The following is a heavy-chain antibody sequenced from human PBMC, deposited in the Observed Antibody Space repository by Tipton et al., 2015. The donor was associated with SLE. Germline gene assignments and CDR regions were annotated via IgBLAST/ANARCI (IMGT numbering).Heavy chain of an antibody. CDR2: INHGGST. D-gene: IGHD2-2*02. CDR3: ARGFLYDGFQV. CDR1: GGSFGGYY. Sequence: TLSLTCSIYGGSFGGYYWSWIRQPPGKGLEWIGEINHGGSTNYNPSLKSRVTISADTSKNQFSLKLTSVTVADTAVYYCARGFLYDGFQVWGQGTLVTVSS. V-gene: IGHV4-34*01. J-gene: IGHJ1*01.